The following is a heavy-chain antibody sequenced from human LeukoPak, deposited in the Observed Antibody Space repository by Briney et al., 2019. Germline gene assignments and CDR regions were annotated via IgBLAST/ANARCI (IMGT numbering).Heavy chain of an antibody. V-gene: IGHV1-69*06. CDR2: IIPIFGTA. Sequence: ASVKVSCKASGGTFSSYAISWVRQAPGQGLEWMGGIIPIFGTANYAQKFQGRVTITADKSTSTAYMELSSLRSEDTAVYYCARAVLYGSGSPFDYWGQGTLVTVSS. CDR1: GGTFSSYA. D-gene: IGHD3-10*01. CDR3: ARAVLYGSGSPFDY. J-gene: IGHJ4*02.